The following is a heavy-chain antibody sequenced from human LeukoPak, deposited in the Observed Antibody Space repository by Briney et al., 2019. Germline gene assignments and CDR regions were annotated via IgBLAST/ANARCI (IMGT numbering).Heavy chain of an antibody. CDR2: FYNSGST. V-gene: IGHV4-61*02. D-gene: IGHD3-3*01. CDR3: ARGDLKSDWFDP. J-gene: IGHJ5*02. CDR1: GGSISSGSYY. Sequence: SQTLSLTCTVSGGSISSGSYYWNWIRQPAGKGLEWIGRFYNSGSTNFNPSLKSRVTISADTSKNQFSLKVRSVTAADTAVYYCARGDLKSDWFDPWGQGTLVTVSS.